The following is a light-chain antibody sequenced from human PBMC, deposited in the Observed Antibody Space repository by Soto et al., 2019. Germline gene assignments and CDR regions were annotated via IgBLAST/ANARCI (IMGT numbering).Light chain of an antibody. CDR3: QQYNDWPYT. V-gene: IGKV3-15*01. Sequence: EIVLTQSPATLSVSPGERATLSCRASQSVTSNLAWYQLKPGQTPRLLIYGASARATGIPARFSGSGSGTEFTLAISSLQSEDFAVYYCQQYNDWPYTFGQGTKLDI. J-gene: IGKJ2*01. CDR1: QSVTSN. CDR2: GAS.